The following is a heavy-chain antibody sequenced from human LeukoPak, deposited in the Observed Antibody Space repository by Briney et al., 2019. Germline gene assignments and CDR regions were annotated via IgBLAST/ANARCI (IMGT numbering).Heavy chain of an antibody. CDR2: IYTSGST. J-gene: IGHJ4*02. Sequence: SETLSLTCTVSGASISSGSYYWRWIRQPAGKGLEWIGRIYTSGSTNYNPSLKSRVTISVDTSKNQFSLKLSSVTAADTAVYYCARVTTGGYYNCWGQGTLVTVSS. CDR1: GASISSGSYY. CDR3: ARVTTGGYYNC. D-gene: IGHD3-22*01. V-gene: IGHV4-61*02.